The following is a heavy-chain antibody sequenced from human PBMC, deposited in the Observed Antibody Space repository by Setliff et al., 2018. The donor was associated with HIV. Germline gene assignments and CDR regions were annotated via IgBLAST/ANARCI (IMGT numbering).Heavy chain of an antibody. CDR1: GGTSTTYS. CDR2: IIPIFGTA. D-gene: IGHD6-6*01. CDR3: ARARAPSSSIGYYFDY. V-gene: IGHV1-69*13. J-gene: IGHJ4*02. Sequence: EASVKVSCKASGGTSTTYSISWVRQAPGQGLEWMGGIIPIFGTANYAQKFQGRVTITADESTSTAYMELSSLRSEDTAVYYCARARAPSSSIGYYFDYWGQGTLVTVSS.